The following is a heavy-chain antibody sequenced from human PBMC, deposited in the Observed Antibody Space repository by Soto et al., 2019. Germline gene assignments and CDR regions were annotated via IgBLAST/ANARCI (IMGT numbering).Heavy chain of an antibody. V-gene: IGHV4-30-4*01. Sequence: SETLSLTCTVSGGSINSVDYYWSWIRQPPGKGLEWIGHIYDSGKTYSNPSLKNQVTKSVDTSKSQFSLKLTSETAADTVIYYCARGPTTEKVDSWGQGILVTVSS. CDR2: IYDSGKT. CDR3: ARGPTTEKVDS. J-gene: IGHJ4*02. CDR1: GGSINSVDYY.